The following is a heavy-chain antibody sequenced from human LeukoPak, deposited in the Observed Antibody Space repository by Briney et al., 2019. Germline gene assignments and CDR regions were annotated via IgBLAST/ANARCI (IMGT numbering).Heavy chain of an antibody. J-gene: IGHJ4*02. D-gene: IGHD6-6*01. CDR2: ISGSGGST. CDR3: AKEHSSSSSGFEY. V-gene: IGHV3-23*01. Sequence: PVGALRLSCAASGFTFISYAMSWVRQAPGEGLEWVSAISGSGGSTYYADSVKGRFTISRDNSKNTLYLQMKSLRGEDTAVYYCAKEHSSSSSGFEYWGQGTLVTVSS. CDR1: GFTFISYA.